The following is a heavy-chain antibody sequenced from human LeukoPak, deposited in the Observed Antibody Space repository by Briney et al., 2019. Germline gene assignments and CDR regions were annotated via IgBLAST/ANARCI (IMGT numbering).Heavy chain of an antibody. CDR2: ISSSSSYI. V-gene: IGHV3-21*01. D-gene: IGHD3-16*02. Sequence: PGGSLRLSCAASGFTFSSYSMNWVRQAPGKGLEWVSSISSSSSYIYYADSVKGRFAISRDNAKNSLYLQMNSLRAEDTALYYCARDATYYDYVWGSYRPGIFDYWGQGTLVTVSS. CDR3: ARDATYYDYVWGSYRPGIFDY. J-gene: IGHJ4*02. CDR1: GFTFSSYS.